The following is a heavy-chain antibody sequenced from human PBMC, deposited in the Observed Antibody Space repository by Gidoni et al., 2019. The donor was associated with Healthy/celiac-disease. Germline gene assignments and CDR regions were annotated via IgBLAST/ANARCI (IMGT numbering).Heavy chain of an antibody. D-gene: IGHD3-22*01. Sequence: EVQLVESGGGLVKPGGSLQLSCAASAFPFSSYSINWVRQAPGKGLEWVSSISSSSSYIYYADSVKGRFTISRDNAKNSLYLQMNSLRAEDTAVYYCARDLTLKYYDSSGFDYWGQGTLVTVSS. V-gene: IGHV3-21*01. CDR2: ISSSSSYI. CDR1: AFPFSSYS. J-gene: IGHJ4*02. CDR3: ARDLTLKYYDSSGFDY.